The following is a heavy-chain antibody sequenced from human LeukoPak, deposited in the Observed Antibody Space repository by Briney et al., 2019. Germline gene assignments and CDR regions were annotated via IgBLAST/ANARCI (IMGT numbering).Heavy chain of an antibody. CDR1: GDSMSSYY. J-gene: IGHJ4*02. CDR3: ARSSRGAAAGFDY. D-gene: IGHD6-13*01. V-gene: IGHV4-59*08. CDR2: IYYSGST. Sequence: SETLSLTCTVSGDSMSSYYWSWIRQPPGKGLEWIGYIYYSGSTNYSPSLKSRVAISVDMSKNQFSLKLSSVTAADTAVYFCARSSRGAAAGFDYWGQGTLVTVSS.